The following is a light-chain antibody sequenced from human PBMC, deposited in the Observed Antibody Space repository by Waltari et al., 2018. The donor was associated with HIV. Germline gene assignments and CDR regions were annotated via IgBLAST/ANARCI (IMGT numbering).Light chain of an antibody. Sequence: QSVLTQPPSVYGTPGQNVPLSFSGSSTNIGRNIVNWYPQVPEAAPKLLIYSNDQRPSGVPDRFSGSKSGTSASLAISGLQSADEADYYCAAWDDSLNGMFGGGTKLTV. CDR2: SND. CDR1: STNIGRNI. V-gene: IGLV1-44*01. J-gene: IGLJ3*02. CDR3: AAWDDSLNGM.